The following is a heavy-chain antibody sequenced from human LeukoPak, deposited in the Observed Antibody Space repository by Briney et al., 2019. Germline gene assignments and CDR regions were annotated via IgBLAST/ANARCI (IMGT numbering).Heavy chain of an antibody. V-gene: IGHV3-49*04. CDR2: IRSKADGERA. CDR1: GFTFGGNA. J-gene: IGHJ4*02. Sequence: GRSLRLSCTTSGFTFGGNALSWVRQAPGKGLEGIASIRSKADGERAEYAASVEGRFTISRDDSRSIAYLQMNDLRTEDTAVYYCSRWQGGTQYFQYWGQGTLVTVSS. CDR3: SRWQGGTQYFQY.